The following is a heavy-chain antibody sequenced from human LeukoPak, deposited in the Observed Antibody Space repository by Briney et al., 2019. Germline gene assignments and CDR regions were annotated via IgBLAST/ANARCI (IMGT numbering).Heavy chain of an antibody. J-gene: IGHJ4*02. Sequence: SVNVSCKASGGTFSSYAISCGRQAPGQGVEWMGGVIPIFGTANYAQKFQGIVTITADESTSTADMELSSLRSEDTAVYYCARSATWFGELGDFDYWGQGTLVTVSS. V-gene: IGHV1-69*01. CDR2: VIPIFGTA. D-gene: IGHD3-10*01. CDR3: ARSATWFGELGDFDY. CDR1: GGTFSSYA.